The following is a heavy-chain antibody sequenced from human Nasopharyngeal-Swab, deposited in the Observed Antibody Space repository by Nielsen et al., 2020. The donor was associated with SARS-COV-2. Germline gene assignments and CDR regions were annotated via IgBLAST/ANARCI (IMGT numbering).Heavy chain of an antibody. J-gene: IGHJ6*02. Sequence: GESLKISCAAAGFTFSNYGMHWVRQAPGKGLEWVAVISYEGSNEYYLDSVKGRFTISRDNSKNTLYLQMNSLRAEDTAVYYCARDRDRWFGEFTGYYYYYGMDVWGQGTTVTVSS. CDR3: ARDRDRWFGEFTGYYYYYGMDV. V-gene: IGHV3-30*03. D-gene: IGHD3-10*01. CDR2: ISYEGSNE. CDR1: GFTFSNYG.